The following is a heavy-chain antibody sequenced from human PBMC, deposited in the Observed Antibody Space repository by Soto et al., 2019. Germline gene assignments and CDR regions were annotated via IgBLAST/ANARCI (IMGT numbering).Heavy chain of an antibody. Sequence: QVQLVQSGAEVKKPGSSVKVSCKASGGTFSSYAISWVRQAPGQGLEWMGGILPIFGTANYAQKFQGRVTISGDGATSKGFKGVSNLRTWDTGVEYCGREGVWQQLDKWFHPRGQGTLVTVSS. CDR2: ILPIFGTA. V-gene: IGHV1-69*01. J-gene: IGHJ5*02. D-gene: IGHD6-13*01. CDR1: GGTFSSYA. CDR3: GREGVWQQLDKWFHP.